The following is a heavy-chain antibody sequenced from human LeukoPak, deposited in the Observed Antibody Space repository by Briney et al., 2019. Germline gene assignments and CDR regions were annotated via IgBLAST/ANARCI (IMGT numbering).Heavy chain of an antibody. CDR1: GYTFTDYY. CDR2: INGNSGDT. D-gene: IGHD1-7*01. Sequence: ASVKVSCKALGYTFTDYYMHWVRQAPGQGLEWMGWINGNSGDTKYAQKFQGRITLTTDTSISTAYMELRSLRSEDTAVYFCARGRFRWELEIRDFDYWGQGTLVTVSS. CDR3: ARGRFRWELEIRDFDY. J-gene: IGHJ4*02. V-gene: IGHV1-2*02.